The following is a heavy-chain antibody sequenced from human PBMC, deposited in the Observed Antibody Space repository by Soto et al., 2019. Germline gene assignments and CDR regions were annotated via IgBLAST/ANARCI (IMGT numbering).Heavy chain of an antibody. V-gene: IGHV2-5*02. J-gene: IGHJ4*02. CDR3: AHVYGGYDNLDY. D-gene: IGHD5-12*01. CDR1: GFSLSTSGVG. CDR2: IYWDDDK. Sequence: QITLKESGPTLVKPTQTLTLTSTFSGFSLSTSGVGVGWIRQPPGKALEWLALIYWDDDKRYSPSLKSRLTITKATSKNQVVLTLTTMDPVDTATYDCAHVYGGYDNLDYRAQATLVTVSS.